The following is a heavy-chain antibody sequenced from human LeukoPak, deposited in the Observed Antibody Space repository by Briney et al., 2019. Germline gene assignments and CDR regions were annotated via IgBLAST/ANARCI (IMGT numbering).Heavy chain of an antibody. Sequence: SETLSLTCTVSGGSISSYYWSWIRQPPGKGLEWIGYIYYSGSTNYNPSLKSRVTISVDTSKNQFSLKLSSVTAADTAVYYCARHGSSGWYVGLLFDYWGQGTLVTVSS. CDR2: IYYSGST. V-gene: IGHV4-59*08. D-gene: IGHD6-19*01. CDR3: ARHGSSGWYVGLLFDY. J-gene: IGHJ4*02. CDR1: GGSISSYY.